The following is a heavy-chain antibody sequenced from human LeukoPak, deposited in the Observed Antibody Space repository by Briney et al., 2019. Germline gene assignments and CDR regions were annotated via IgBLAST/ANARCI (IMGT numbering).Heavy chain of an antibody. V-gene: IGHV3-7*05. CDR1: GFTFSNYW. CDR3: TRDAGMDV. Sequence: GGSLRLSCAASGFTFSNYWMTWVRQAPGKGLEWVANIKQDGSEKYYVDSAKGRFTISRDNVKDSLYLQMSSLRDEDTALYYCTRDAGMDVWGQGTTVTVSS. CDR2: IKQDGSEK. J-gene: IGHJ6*02.